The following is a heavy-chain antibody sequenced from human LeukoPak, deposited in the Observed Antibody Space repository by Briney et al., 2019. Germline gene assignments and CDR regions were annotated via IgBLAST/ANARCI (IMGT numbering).Heavy chain of an antibody. V-gene: IGHV3-23*01. CDR1: GFTFSTYA. CDR3: AKDRAAAGTADYFDY. CDR2: VSGSDGNK. D-gene: IGHD6-13*01. Sequence: GGALRLSCAASGFTFSTYAMSWVRQAPGKGLEWVSGVSGSDGNKYYADSVKGRFTISRDNSRNTLYLQMNSLRPEDTAVYYCAKDRAAAGTADYFDYWGQGTLVTVSS. J-gene: IGHJ4*02.